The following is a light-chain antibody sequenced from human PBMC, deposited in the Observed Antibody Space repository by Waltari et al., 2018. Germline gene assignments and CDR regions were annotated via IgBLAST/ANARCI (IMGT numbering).Light chain of an antibody. CDR3: QQYNNWPPHT. J-gene: IGKJ2*01. CDR1: QSVSSN. Sequence: ELVMTQSPATLSVSPVERATLSCRASQSVSSNLAWYQQKPGQAPRLLIYGASNRATGIPARFSGSGSGTEFTLTISSLQSEDFAVYYCQQYNNWPPHTFGQGTKLEIK. V-gene: IGKV3-15*01. CDR2: GAS.